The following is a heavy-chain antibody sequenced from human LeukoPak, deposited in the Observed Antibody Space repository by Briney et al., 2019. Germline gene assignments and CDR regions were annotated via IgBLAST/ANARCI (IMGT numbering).Heavy chain of an antibody. Sequence: GGSLRLSCAASGFTFSNAWMSWVRQAPGKGLEWVGRIKSKTDGGTTDYAAHVKGRFTISRDDSKNTLYLQMNSLKTEDTAVYYCTTVLSIVVVPAARPYYYYYMDVWGKGTTVTISS. CDR3: TTVLSIVVVPAARPYYYYYMDV. J-gene: IGHJ6*03. D-gene: IGHD2-2*01. CDR2: IKSKTDGGTT. CDR1: GFTFSNAW. V-gene: IGHV3-15*01.